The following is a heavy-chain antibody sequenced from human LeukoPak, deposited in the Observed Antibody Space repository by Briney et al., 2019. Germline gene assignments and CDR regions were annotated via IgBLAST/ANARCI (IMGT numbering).Heavy chain of an antibody. D-gene: IGHD1-1*01. CDR3: VRRRGWKQQLVYFDY. J-gene: IGHJ4*02. Sequence: PSETLSLTCTVSGGSITSYYWSWIRQPPGKGLEWIGYLFHSGTRRYNPSLRSRVTISADTTKNQIFLTLNSTTAADTAVYYCVRRRGWKQQLVYFDYWGQGTLASVSS. V-gene: IGHV4-59*08. CDR2: LFHSGTR. CDR1: GGSITSYY.